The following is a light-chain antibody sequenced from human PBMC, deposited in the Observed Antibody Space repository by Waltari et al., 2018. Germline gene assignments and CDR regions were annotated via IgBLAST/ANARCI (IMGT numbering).Light chain of an antibody. Sequence: EVVLTQSPGTPSLSPGERATLACRASQSVGTSLAWYQQKPGQAPRLLIYGASRRATGIPDRFSGSGSGIDFSLTISRLEPEDFAVYYCQHYVRLPATFGQGTKVEI. CDR1: QSVGTS. J-gene: IGKJ1*01. CDR2: GAS. CDR3: QHYVRLPAT. V-gene: IGKV3-20*01.